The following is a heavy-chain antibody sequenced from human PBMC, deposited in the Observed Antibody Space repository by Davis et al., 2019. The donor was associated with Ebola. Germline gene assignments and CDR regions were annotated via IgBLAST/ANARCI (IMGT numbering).Heavy chain of an antibody. D-gene: IGHD3-10*01. Sequence: AASVKVSCKASGYTFTSYAMHWVRQAPGQRLEWMGWINAGNGNTKYSQKFQGRVTITRDTSASTAYMELSSLTSEDTAAYYCARVRIATLVLDPWGQGTLVTVSS. V-gene: IGHV1-3*01. CDR2: INAGNGNT. CDR1: GYTFTSYA. J-gene: IGHJ5*02. CDR3: ARVRIATLVLDP.